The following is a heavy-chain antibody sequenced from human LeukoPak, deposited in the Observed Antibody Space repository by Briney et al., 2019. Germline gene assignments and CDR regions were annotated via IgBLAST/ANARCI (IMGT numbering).Heavy chain of an antibody. Sequence: SETLSLTCTISGGSISSYYWSWIRQPPGKGLEWIGYIYYSGSTNYNPSLKSRVTISVDTSKNQFSLKLSSVTAADTAVYYCARGRGFWSGYYPFDYWGQGTLVTVSS. V-gene: IGHV4-59*01. D-gene: IGHD3-3*01. J-gene: IGHJ4*02. CDR3: ARGRGFWSGYYPFDY. CDR2: IYYSGST. CDR1: GGSISSYY.